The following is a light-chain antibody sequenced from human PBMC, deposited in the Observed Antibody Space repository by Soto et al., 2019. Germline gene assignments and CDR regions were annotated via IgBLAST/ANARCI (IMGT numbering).Light chain of an antibody. CDR2: DVS. J-gene: IGLJ1*01. Sequence: QSVLTQPRSVSGSPGQSVTISCTGTSSDVGGYNYVSWYQQHPGKAPKLMIYDVSKRPSGVTDRFSGSKSGNTASLTISGLLAEDEADYYCCSYAGSYTFVFGTGTKLTVL. CDR3: CSYAGSYTFV. V-gene: IGLV2-11*01. CDR1: SSDVGGYNY.